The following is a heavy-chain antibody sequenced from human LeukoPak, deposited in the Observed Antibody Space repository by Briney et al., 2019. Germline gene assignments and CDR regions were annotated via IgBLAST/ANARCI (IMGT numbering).Heavy chain of an antibody. CDR2: IYYSGIT. CDR1: GGSISSSSYY. CDR3: ARHISVGATEAIDY. J-gene: IGHJ4*02. V-gene: IGHV4-39*01. D-gene: IGHD1-26*01. Sequence: SETLSLXCTVSGGSISSSSYYWGWIRQPPGKGLEWIGSIYYSGITYYNPSLKSRVTISVDTSKNQFSLKLSSVTAADTAVYYCARHISVGATEAIDYWGQRTLVTVSS.